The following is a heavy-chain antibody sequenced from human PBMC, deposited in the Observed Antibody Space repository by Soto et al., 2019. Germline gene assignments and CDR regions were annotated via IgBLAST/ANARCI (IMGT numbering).Heavy chain of an antibody. V-gene: IGHV3-30*18. CDR1: GFTFSSYG. CDR2: ISYDGSNK. Sequence: QVQLVESGGGVVQPGRSLRLSCAASGFTFSSYGMHWVRQAPGKGLEWVAVISYDGSNKYYADSVKGRVTISRDKTKNTLYLQMNIARAEDTAVYYCAKVGCSVSYFDYWGQGTLVTVSS. J-gene: IGHJ4*02. D-gene: IGHD1-26*01. CDR3: AKVGCSVSYFDY.